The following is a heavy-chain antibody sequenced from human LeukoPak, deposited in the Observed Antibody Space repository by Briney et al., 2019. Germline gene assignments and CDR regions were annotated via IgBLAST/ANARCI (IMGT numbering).Heavy chain of an antibody. V-gene: IGHV2-70*01. CDR3: ARSLLFNIAVAGRGAFDI. J-gene: IGHJ3*02. Sequence: ESGPALVKPTQTLTLTCTFSGFSLSTSGMCVSWIRQPPGKALEWLALIDWDDDKYYSTSLKTRLTISKDTSKNQVVLTMTNMDPVDTATYYCARSLLFNIAVAGRGAFDIWGQGTMVTVSS. D-gene: IGHD6-19*01. CDR2: IDWDDDK. CDR1: GFSLSTSGMC.